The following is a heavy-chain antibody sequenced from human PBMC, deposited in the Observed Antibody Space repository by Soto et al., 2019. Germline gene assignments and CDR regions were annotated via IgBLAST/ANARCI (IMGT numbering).Heavy chain of an antibody. CDR3: ARGMGTAMPRPFYYYYYMDV. CDR1: GFTFSSYS. CDR2: ISSSSSYI. V-gene: IGHV3-21*01. Sequence: EVQLVESGGGLVKPGGSLRLSCAASGFTFSSYSMNWVRQAPGKGLEWVSSISSSSSYIYYADSVKGRFTISRDNAKNSLYLQMNSLRAEDTAVYYCARGMGTAMPRPFYYYYYMDVWGKGTTVTVSS. J-gene: IGHJ6*03. D-gene: IGHD5-18*01.